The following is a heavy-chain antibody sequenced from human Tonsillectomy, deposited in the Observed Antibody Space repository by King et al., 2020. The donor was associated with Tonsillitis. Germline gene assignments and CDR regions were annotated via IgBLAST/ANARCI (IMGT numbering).Heavy chain of an antibody. CDR1: GGTFSSFA. CDR2: IIPIFGTA. Sequence: QLVQSGAEVKKPGSSVKVSCKASGGTFSSFAISWVRQAPGQGLEWMGGIIPIFGTANYAQKFQGRVTITADESTSTAYMELSSLRSEDTAVYYCARVGVLGEQWLPRAFDIWGQGTMVTVSS. V-gene: IGHV1-69*01. D-gene: IGHD6-19*01. J-gene: IGHJ3*02. CDR3: ARVGVLGEQWLPRAFDI.